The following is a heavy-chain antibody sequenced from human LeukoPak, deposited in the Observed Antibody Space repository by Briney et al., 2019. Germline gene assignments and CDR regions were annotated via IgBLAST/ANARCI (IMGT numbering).Heavy chain of an antibody. J-gene: IGHJ2*01. CDR3: ARDRNRGSGSHYRYFDL. CDR2: ISGSGGST. Sequence: GGSLRLSCAASGFTFSSYAMSWVRQAPGKGLEWVSAISGSGGSTYYADSVKGRFTISRDNSKNTLYLQMNSLRAEDTAVYYCARDRNRGSGSHYRYFDLWGRGTLVTVSS. D-gene: IGHD1-26*01. V-gene: IGHV3-23*01. CDR1: GFTFSSYA.